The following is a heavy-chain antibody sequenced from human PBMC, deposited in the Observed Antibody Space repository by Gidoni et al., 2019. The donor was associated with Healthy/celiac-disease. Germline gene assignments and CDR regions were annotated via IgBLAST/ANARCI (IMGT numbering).Heavy chain of an antibody. Sequence: EVQLLESGGGLVQPGGSLRLSCAASGFTFSSYAMSWVRQAPGKGLEWVSAISGSVGSTYYADSVKGRFTISRDNSKNTLYLQMNSLRAEDTAVYYCANFANYYDSSGYYPEYYWGQGTLVTVSS. D-gene: IGHD3-22*01. CDR2: ISGSVGST. CDR3: ANFANYYDSSGYYPEYY. J-gene: IGHJ4*02. V-gene: IGHV3-23*01. CDR1: GFTFSSYA.